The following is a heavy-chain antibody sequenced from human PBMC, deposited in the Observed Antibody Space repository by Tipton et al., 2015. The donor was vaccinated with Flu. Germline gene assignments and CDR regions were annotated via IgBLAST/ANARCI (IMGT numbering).Heavy chain of an antibody. CDR2: IYYSGST. D-gene: IGHD5-18*01. J-gene: IGHJ2*01. V-gene: IGHV4-59*01. CDR1: GGSISSYY. Sequence: TLSLTCTVSGGSISSYYWSWIRQPPGKGLEWIGYIYYSGSTIYNPSLKTRVTISVDTSKNQFSLRLNSVVATDTAVYYCARVPDSSWYFDLWGRGTLVTVP. CDR3: ARVPDSSWYFDL.